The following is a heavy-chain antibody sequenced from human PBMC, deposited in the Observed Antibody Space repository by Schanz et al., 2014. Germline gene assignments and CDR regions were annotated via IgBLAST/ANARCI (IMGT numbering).Heavy chain of an antibody. CDR3: TRDRGALVTHNDALNL. CDR2: VGDTGTTK. V-gene: IGHV3-30*03. Sequence: QVQLVESGGGLVKPGGSLRLSCTASGFTFRDYQMTWIRQAPGKGLEWVAVVGDTGTTKFYADSVKGRLTVSRDNSENTVYLEFHSLRSEDTAVYYCTRDRGALVTHNDALNLWGQGTMVSVSS. D-gene: IGHD2-8*02. J-gene: IGHJ3*01. CDR1: GFTFRDYQ.